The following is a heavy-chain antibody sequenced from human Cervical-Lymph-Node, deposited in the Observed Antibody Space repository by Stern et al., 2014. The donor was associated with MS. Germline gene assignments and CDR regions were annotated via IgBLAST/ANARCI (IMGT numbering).Heavy chain of an antibody. V-gene: IGHV4-4*02. CDR2: LYHSRAS. D-gene: IGHD2/OR15-2a*01. CDR3: ARERQQYCNSEGCSYWYFDL. J-gene: IGHJ2*01. CDR1: CGSVSSTNW. Sequence: QVQLQDSGPGLVKPSGTLSLTCAVSCGSVSSTNWLSWVRQSPGKGLDWIWNLYHSRASNYRPSLRSRVSISLDNNKNHLSMHLTAVTAADTAVYYCARERQQYCNSEGCSYWYFDLWGRGTLVTVSS.